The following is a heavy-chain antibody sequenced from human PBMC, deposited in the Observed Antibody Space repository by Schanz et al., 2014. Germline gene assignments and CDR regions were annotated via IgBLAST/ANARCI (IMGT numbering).Heavy chain of an antibody. CDR1: GFTFSSYV. J-gene: IGHJ3*02. D-gene: IGHD3-10*01. V-gene: IGHV3-23*01. Sequence: VHLLESGGGLVQPGGSLRLSCAASGFTFSSYVMSWVRQAPGKGLEWVSAISGSGGSTYYADSVKGRFTISRDNSKNTLYLQMNSLRAEDTAVYYCAKGRFGELSAFDIWGQGTMVTVSS. CDR2: ISGSGGST. CDR3: AKGRFGELSAFDI.